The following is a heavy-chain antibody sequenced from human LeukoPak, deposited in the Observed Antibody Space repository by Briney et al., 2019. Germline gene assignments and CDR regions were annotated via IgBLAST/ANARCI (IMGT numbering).Heavy chain of an antibody. D-gene: IGHD3-10*01. V-gene: IGHV3-53*01. J-gene: IGHJ4*02. CDR3: ARDGEPRGLFDY. CDR2: IYSGGST. Sequence: TGGSLRLSCAASGFTVSSNYMSWVRQAPGKGLEWVSLIYSGGSTYYADSVKGRFTIPRDNSKNTLYLQMNSLRAEDTAVYYCARDGEPRGLFDYWGQGTLVTVSS. CDR1: GFTVSSNY.